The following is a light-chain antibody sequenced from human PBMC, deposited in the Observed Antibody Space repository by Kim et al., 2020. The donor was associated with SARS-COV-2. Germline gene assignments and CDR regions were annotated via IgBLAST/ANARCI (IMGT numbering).Light chain of an antibody. V-gene: IGKV1D-16*01. CDR3: QQYDSYPRT. Sequence: DIQMTQSPSSLSASVGDRVTITCRASQGISSWLAWYQQKPEKAPKCLIYAASSLQSGVPSRFSGSGSGTYFTLTISNLQPEDVATYYCQQYDSYPRTFGQGTKVDIK. CDR2: AAS. J-gene: IGKJ1*01. CDR1: QGISSW.